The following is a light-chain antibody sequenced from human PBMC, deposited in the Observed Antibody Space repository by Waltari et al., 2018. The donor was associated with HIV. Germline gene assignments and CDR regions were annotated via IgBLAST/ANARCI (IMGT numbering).Light chain of an antibody. CDR2: EVT. CDR3: SSFANRDGFYVL. CDR1: TSDIGTYDY. Sequence: QSALTQPPSASGSPGQSVTLSCTGTTSDIGTYDYVSWYQQHPGKAPKLVISEVTKRPSGVSDRFYGSKSGNTAFLTVSGLQAEDEADYYCSSFANRDGFYVLFGGGTRLTVL. J-gene: IGLJ2*01. V-gene: IGLV2-8*01.